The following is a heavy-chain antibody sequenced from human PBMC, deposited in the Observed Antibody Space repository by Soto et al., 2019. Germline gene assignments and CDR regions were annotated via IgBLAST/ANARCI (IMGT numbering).Heavy chain of an antibody. V-gene: IGHV1-69*13. Sequence: SGKFSCKTLAGPLRTHAITWVRQAPGQGLEWMGGIIPICGMSNYAQKFQGRFIITADESTSTVHMELRSLRSEDTAVYYCAREGGRSWYGPNWFEPWGEATLVTVYS. CDR1: AGPLRTHA. CDR2: IIPICGMS. CDR3: AREGGRSWYGPNWFEP. J-gene: IGHJ5*02. D-gene: IGHD6-13*01.